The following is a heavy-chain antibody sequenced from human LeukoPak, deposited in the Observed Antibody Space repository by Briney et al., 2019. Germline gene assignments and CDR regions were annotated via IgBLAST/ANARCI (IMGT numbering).Heavy chain of an antibody. CDR3: AKDSIAAAGYYFDY. D-gene: IGHD6-13*01. CDR1: GFTFSGYA. V-gene: IGHV3-23*01. J-gene: IGHJ4*02. CDR2: ISGSGGST. Sequence: GGSLRLSCAASGFTFSGYAMSWVRQAPGKGLEWASAISGSGGSTYYADSVKGRFTISRDNSKNTLYLQMNSLRAEDTAVYYCAKDSIAAAGYYFDYWGQGTLVTVSS.